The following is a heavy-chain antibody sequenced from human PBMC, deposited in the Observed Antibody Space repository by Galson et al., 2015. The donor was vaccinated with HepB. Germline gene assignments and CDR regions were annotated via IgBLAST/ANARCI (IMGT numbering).Heavy chain of an antibody. Sequence: SLRLSCAASGFTFSTYTMNWVRQAPGKGLEWISYISVDSYTTHYADSVRGRFTVSRDNAKNSLYLQMNSLRDEDTAVYYCARDFRTAMIVVSDIWGQGTMVTVSS. CDR3: ARDFRTAMIVVSDI. CDR2: ISVDSYTT. V-gene: IGHV3-48*02. CDR1: GFTFSTYT. D-gene: IGHD3-22*01. J-gene: IGHJ3*02.